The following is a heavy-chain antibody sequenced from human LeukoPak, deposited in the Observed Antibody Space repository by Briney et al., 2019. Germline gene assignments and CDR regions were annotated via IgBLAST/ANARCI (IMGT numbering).Heavy chain of an antibody. V-gene: IGHV1-69*05. Sequence: ASVKVSCTASGGSFSSYAISWVRQAPGQGREWMGGIIPIFGTANYAQKFEGRVTITTDESTSTAYMELSSLRSADTAVYYCARGLFGVVKGKGYYYYYMDVWGKGTTVTVSS. D-gene: IGHD3-3*01. J-gene: IGHJ6*03. CDR1: GGSFSSYA. CDR2: IIPIFGTA. CDR3: ARGLFGVVKGKGYYYYYMDV.